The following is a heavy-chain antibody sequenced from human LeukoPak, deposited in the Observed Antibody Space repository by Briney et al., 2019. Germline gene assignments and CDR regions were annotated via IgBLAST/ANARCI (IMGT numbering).Heavy chain of an antibody. D-gene: IGHD5-12*01. V-gene: IGHV4-59*01. J-gene: IGHJ6*02. CDR3: ARHRDIDGMDV. Sequence: SETLSLTCTVSGGSISGYYWNWIRQPSGKGLEWIGYMYNSGITSYNPSLKSRVTISVDTSKNQFSLKLTSVTAADAAVYYCARHRDIDGMDVWGQGTTVTVSS. CDR2: MYNSGIT. CDR1: GGSISGYY.